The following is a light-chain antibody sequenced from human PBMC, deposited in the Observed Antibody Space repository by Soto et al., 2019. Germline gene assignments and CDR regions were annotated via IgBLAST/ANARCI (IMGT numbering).Light chain of an antibody. CDR1: SSDVGRYNF. CDR3: CSYADTFYV. Sequence: QSALTQPRSVSGSPGQSVTIFCTGTSSDVGRYNFVSWYQQHPGKAPRLIIYDVSKRSSGVPDRFSGSKSGNTASLTISGLQAEDEADYYCCSYADTFYVFGTGTKLTVL. V-gene: IGLV2-11*01. CDR2: DVS. J-gene: IGLJ1*01.